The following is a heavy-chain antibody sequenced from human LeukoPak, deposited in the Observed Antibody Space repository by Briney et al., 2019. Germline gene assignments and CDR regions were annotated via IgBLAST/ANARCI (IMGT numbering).Heavy chain of an antibody. V-gene: IGHV1-18*01. CDR3: ARETKLNDEVAYYYYGMDV. D-gene: IGHD1-1*01. CDR2: INPYKGET. J-gene: IGHJ6*02. Sequence: GASVKVSCKASGYTFTNYGISWVRQAPGQGLEWMGWINPYKGETSYEQKVQGRVTMTTDTSTSTAYMELRSLTSDDTAVYYCARETKLNDEVAYYYYGMDVWGQGTTVTVSS. CDR1: GYTFTNYG.